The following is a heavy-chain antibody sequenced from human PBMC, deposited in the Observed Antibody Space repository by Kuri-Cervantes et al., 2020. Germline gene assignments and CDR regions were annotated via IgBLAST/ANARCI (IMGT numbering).Heavy chain of an antibody. Sequence: GGSLRLSCAASGFTFSNAWMSWVRQAPGKGLEWVSAISGSGGSTYYADSVKGRFTISRDNSKNTLYLQMNSLRAEDTAVYYCAKGMGFYYGSGSYMDYWGQGTLVTVSS. D-gene: IGHD3-10*01. J-gene: IGHJ4*02. CDR2: ISGSGGST. V-gene: IGHV3-23*01. CDR3: AKGMGFYYGSGSYMDY. CDR1: GFTFSNAW.